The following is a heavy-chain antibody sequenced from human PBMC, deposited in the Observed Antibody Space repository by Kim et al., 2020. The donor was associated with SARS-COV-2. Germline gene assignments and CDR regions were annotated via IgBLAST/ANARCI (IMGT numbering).Heavy chain of an antibody. J-gene: IGHJ4*02. CDR3: ATALLEAAAGHFDY. Sequence: SPSFQGQVTISADKSISTAYLQWSSLKASDTAMYYCATALLEAAAGHFDYWGQGTLVTVSS. D-gene: IGHD6-13*01. V-gene: IGHV5-51*01.